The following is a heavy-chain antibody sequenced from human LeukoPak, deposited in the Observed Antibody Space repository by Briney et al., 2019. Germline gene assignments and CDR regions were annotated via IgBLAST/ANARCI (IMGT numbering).Heavy chain of an antibody. V-gene: IGHV4-59*01. D-gene: IGHD3-22*01. CDR3: AGAKLDYYDSSGSPDY. J-gene: IGHJ4*02. Sequence: SETLSLTCSVSGGSISSYYWSWIRQPPGKGLEWIGYIYYSGSTNYNPSLKSRFTISVDTSKNQFSLKLSSVTAADTAVYYCAGAKLDYYDSSGSPDYWGQGTLVTVSS. CDR2: IYYSGST. CDR1: GGSISSYY.